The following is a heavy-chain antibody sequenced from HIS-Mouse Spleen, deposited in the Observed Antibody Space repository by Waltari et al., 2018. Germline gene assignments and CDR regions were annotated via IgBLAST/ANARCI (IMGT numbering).Heavy chain of an antibody. V-gene: IGHV4-39*07. Sequence: QLQLQESGPGLVKPSETLSLTCTVHGGSISSRSYYCGWIRQPPGKGLEWIGSIYYSGSTYYNPSLKSRVTISVDTSKNQFSLKLSSVTAADTAVYYCAREIPYSSSWYDWYFDLWGRGTLVTVSS. CDR2: IYYSGST. CDR1: GGSISSRSYY. D-gene: IGHD6-13*01. CDR3: AREIPYSSSWYDWYFDL. J-gene: IGHJ2*01.